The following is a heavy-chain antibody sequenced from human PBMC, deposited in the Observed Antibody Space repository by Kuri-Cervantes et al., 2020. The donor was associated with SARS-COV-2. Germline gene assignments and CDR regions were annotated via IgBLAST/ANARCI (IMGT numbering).Heavy chain of an antibody. CDR2: IYSCGST. J-gene: IGHJ4*02. D-gene: IGHD1-1*01. CDR1: GFTVSSNY. V-gene: IGHV3-53*05. Sequence: GGSLRLSCAASGFTVSSNYMSWVRQAPGKGLEWVSVIYSCGSTYYAYSVKGRFTISRDNSKNTLYLQMNSLRSEDTAVYYCATAGSRSNDLDYWGQGTLVTVSS. CDR3: ATAGSRSNDLDY.